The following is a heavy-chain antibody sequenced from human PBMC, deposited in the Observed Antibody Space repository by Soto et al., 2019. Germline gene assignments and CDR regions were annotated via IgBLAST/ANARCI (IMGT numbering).Heavy chain of an antibody. D-gene: IGHD3-10*01. CDR3: AREHYGNSAWFDP. V-gene: IGHV1-3*01. CDR1: GYTFTSYA. CDR2: INAGNGNT. Sequence: GASVKVSCKASGYTFTSYAMHWVRQAPGQRLEWMGWINAGNGNTKYSQKFQGRVTMTRNTSISTAYMELSSLRSEDTAVYYCAREHYGNSAWFDPWGQGTLVTVSS. J-gene: IGHJ5*02.